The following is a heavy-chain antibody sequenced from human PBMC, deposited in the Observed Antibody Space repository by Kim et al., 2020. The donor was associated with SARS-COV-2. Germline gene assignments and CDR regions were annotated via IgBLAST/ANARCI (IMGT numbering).Heavy chain of an antibody. Sequence: SETLSLTCTVSGGSITSISYYWGWIRQTPGEKMEWIGSMYHTGSSYYNPSLKSRVTISVDTSKNQFFLNVRSVTAADTAVYYCARLWVGERFPGCCDPWG. CDR3: ARLWVGERFPGCCDP. J-gene: IGHJ5*02. CDR1: GGSITSISYY. CDR2: MYHTGSS. V-gene: IGHV4-39*01. D-gene: IGHD3-10*01.